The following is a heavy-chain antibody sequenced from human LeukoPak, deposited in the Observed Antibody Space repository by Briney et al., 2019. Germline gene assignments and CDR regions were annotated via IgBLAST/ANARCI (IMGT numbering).Heavy chain of an antibody. CDR2: IYSGGST. Sequence: GGSLRLSCAASGFTVSSNYMSWVRQAPGKGLEWVSIIYSGGSTYYADSVKGRFTISRDNSKNTLYLQMNSLRAEDTAVYYCAKTHDSSGYYSNWGQGTLVTVSS. V-gene: IGHV3-53*01. D-gene: IGHD3-22*01. CDR3: AKTHDSSGYYSN. CDR1: GFTVSSNY. J-gene: IGHJ4*02.